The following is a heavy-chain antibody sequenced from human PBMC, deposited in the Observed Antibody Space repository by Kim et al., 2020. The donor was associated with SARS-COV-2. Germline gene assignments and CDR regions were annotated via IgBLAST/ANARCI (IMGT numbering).Heavy chain of an antibody. J-gene: IGHJ4*02. CDR3: AKGPPHSMIVVVITF. V-gene: IGHV3-23*01. CDR1: GFTFSSYA. Sequence: GGSLRLSCAASGFTFSSYAMSWVRQAPGKGLEWVSAISGSGGSTYYADSVKGRFTIARDNSKNTLYLQMNSRRAEDTAVYYSAKGPPHSMIVVVITFWGQGTLVTVSS. D-gene: IGHD3-22*01. CDR2: ISGSGGST.